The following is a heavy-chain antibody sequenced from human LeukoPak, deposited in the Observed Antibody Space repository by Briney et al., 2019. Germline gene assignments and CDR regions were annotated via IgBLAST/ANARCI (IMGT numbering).Heavy chain of an antibody. D-gene: IGHD3-3*01. Sequence: GASVKVSCKASGYTFTSYGISWVRQAPGQGLEWMGWISAYNGNTNYAQKLQGRVTMTTDTSTSTAYMELRSLRSDDTAVYYCARGDFYYDFWSGYYTPGIYYFDYWGQGTLVTVSS. CDR2: ISAYNGNT. V-gene: IGHV1-18*01. J-gene: IGHJ4*02. CDR1: GYTFTSYG. CDR3: ARGDFYYDFWSGYYTPGIYYFDY.